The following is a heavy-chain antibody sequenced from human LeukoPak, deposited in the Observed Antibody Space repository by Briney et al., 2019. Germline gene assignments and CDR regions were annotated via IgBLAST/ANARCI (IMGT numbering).Heavy chain of an antibody. CDR1: GGSISGYY. CDR2: IYNSGST. CDR3: ARHYYGSGNNWFIP. Sequence: SETLSLTCTVSGGSISGYYWSWIRQPPGKGLEWIGSIYNSGSTYYNPSLKSRVTISVDTSKNQFSLNLYSVTAADTAVYYCARHYYGSGNNWFIPWGQRTLVTVSS. J-gene: IGHJ5*02. V-gene: IGHV4-39*01. D-gene: IGHD3-10*01.